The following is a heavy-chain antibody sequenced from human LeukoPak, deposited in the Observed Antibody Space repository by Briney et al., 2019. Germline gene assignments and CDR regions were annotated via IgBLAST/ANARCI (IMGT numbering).Heavy chain of an antibody. V-gene: IGHV3-7*03. D-gene: IGHD2-15*01. CDR1: GFPFSSRW. Sequence: GGSLRLSCKSSGFPFSSRWMHWVRQVPGKGPEWVANIKYDGREKYYVDSVKGRFSISRDNAKNSLYLQMNSLRAEDTAVYYCAKQLGYCSDGSCYFPYWGQGTLVTVPS. J-gene: IGHJ4*02. CDR3: AKQLGYCSDGSCYFPY. CDR2: IKYDGREK.